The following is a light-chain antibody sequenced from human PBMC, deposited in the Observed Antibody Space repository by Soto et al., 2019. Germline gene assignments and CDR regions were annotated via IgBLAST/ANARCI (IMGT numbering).Light chain of an antibody. Sequence: QSALTQPPSASGSPGQSVTITCSGTSSDVGEENYVSWYQQHPGKVPKLILYEVNKRPLGVPDRFSVSRSGNTASLTVSGLQAEDEADYYCSSFAGSPVVFGGGTKLTVL. CDR1: SSDVGEENY. J-gene: IGLJ2*01. CDR3: SSFAGSPVV. CDR2: EVN. V-gene: IGLV2-8*01.